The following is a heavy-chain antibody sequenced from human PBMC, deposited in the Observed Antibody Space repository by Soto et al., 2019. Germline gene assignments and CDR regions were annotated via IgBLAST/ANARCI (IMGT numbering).Heavy chain of an antibody. D-gene: IGHD3-10*01. V-gene: IGHV4-4*01. CDR3: AREGSGSSFCDY. J-gene: IGHJ4*02. CDR1: GGSISSSNW. CDR2: THHSGTT. Sequence: QVQLQESGPGLVKPSGTLSLTCAVSGGSISSSNWWRWVRQPPGKGLEWIGETHHSGTTNYNPSLKSRVTISVDKSKNLFALKLSSVTAADTALYCCAREGSGSSFCDYWGQGTLVTVSS.